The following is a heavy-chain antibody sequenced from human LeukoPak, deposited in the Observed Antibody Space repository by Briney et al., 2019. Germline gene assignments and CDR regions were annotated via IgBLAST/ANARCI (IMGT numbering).Heavy chain of an antibody. CDR3: ARDSRRSWSFDY. J-gene: IGHJ4*02. Sequence: GGSLRLSCAASGFTVSGNYMSWVRQAPGKGLEGVSVIYSGGSTYYADSVKGRFTISRDNSKNTLYLQMNSLRAEDTAVYYCARDSRRSWSFDYWGQGTLVTVSS. D-gene: IGHD6-13*01. CDR2: IYSGGST. V-gene: IGHV3-53*01. CDR1: GFTVSGNY.